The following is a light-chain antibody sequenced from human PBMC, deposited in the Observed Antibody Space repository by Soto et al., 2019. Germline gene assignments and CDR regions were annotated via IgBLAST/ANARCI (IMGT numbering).Light chain of an antibody. V-gene: IGKV3-15*01. Sequence: EIVMTQSPATLSVSPGERATLSCRASQSVISHLAWYQQKPGQAPRLLIYGASTRATGIPARFSGSGSGTEFTLTISSLQSEDFAVYYCQQSKTFGQGTKVEIK. CDR1: QSVISH. J-gene: IGKJ1*01. CDR2: GAS. CDR3: QQSKT.